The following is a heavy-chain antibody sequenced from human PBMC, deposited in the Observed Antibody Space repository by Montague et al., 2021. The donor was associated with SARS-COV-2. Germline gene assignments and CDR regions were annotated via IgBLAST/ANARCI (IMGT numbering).Heavy chain of an antibody. V-gene: IGHV3-23*01. J-gene: IGHJ4*02. CDR1: GFMFSAYA. CDR3: AKGMDRMVQGIIIWKNGDYFDY. D-gene: IGHD3-10*01. Sequence: SLRLSCAASGFMFSAYAMNWVRQAPGRGLEWVAGVSGGVGNTYYADSVKGRFTISRDNSKKALYLQLNTLRPEDTAVYYCAKGMDRMVQGIIIWKNGDYFDYWGQGTLVAVSS. CDR2: VSGGVGNT.